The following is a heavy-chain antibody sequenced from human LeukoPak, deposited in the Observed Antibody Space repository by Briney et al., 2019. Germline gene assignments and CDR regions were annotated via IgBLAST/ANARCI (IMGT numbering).Heavy chain of an antibody. CDR2: ISGSGGST. Sequence: GGSLRLSCAASGFTFSDSYMTWIRQAPGKGLEWVSAISGSGGSTYYADSVKGRFTISRDNSKNTLYLQMNSLRAEDTAVYYCAKASRYDISEFDYWGQGTLVTVSS. CDR3: AKASRYDISEFDY. J-gene: IGHJ4*02. V-gene: IGHV3-23*01. CDR1: GFTFSDSY. D-gene: IGHD3-9*01.